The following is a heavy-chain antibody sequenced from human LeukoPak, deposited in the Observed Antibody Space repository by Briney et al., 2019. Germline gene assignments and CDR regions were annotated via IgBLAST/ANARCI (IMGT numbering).Heavy chain of an antibody. CDR3: ARDGRVFDMDV. CDR2: IIPNNGDT. V-gene: IGHV1-2*06. J-gene: IGHJ6*02. Sequence: GASVKVSCKASGYTFTSYGISWVRQAPGQGLEWMGRIIPNNGDTNYAQKFQGRVTLTRDTSISTAYMELSRLTSDDTAVYYCARDGRVFDMDVWGQGTTVTVSS. D-gene: IGHD3-16*02. CDR1: GYTFTSYG.